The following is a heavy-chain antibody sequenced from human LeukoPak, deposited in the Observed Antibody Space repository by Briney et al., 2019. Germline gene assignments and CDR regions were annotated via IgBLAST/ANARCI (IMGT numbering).Heavy chain of an antibody. CDR3: TTFDYAAFLI. V-gene: IGHV3-15*01. CDR1: GFTSSNAW. Sequence: GGSLTLSCAVSGFTSSNAWMSWVRQAPGKGLEWVGRIKSKTDGGTRDYAAPVKGRFTISRDDSKITLYLQMNSLKTEDTAVYYCTTFDYAAFLIWGQGTMVTVSS. J-gene: IGHJ3*02. D-gene: IGHD4/OR15-4a*01. CDR2: IKSKTDGGTR.